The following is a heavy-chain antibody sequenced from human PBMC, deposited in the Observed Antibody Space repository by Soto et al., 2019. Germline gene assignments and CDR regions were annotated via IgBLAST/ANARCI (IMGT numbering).Heavy chain of an antibody. CDR2: ISSGGVTI. V-gene: IGHV3-48*02. J-gene: IGHJ3*02. Sequence: EVQLVESGGGLVQPGGSLRLSCAASGFTFSSYSMNWVRQAPGKGLEWASYISSGGVTIYYTDSVKGRFTISRDNAKNSLYLQMNSLRDEDTAVYYCARGLGFAFDIWGQGTVVSVSS. CDR1: GFTFSSYS. CDR3: ARGLGFAFDI. D-gene: IGHD1-26*01.